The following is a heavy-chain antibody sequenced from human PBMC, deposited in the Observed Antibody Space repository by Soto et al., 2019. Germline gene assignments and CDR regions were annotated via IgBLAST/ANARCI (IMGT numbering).Heavy chain of an antibody. CDR2: INWNSGSI. J-gene: IGHJ5*02. D-gene: IGHD3-10*01. CDR1: GFTFDDYA. CDR3: AKGNDWALGSRKPNP. V-gene: IGHV3-9*01. Sequence: EVQLVESGGGLVQPGRSLRLSCAASGFTFDDYAMHWVRQTPGKGLEWVSGINWNSGSIGYADSVKGRFTISRDNAKNSLYLQMNSLRAEDTALSFCAKGNDWALGSRKPNPWGQGTLVTVSS.